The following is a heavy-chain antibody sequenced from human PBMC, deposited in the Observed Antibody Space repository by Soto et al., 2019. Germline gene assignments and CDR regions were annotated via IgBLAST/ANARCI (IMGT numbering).Heavy chain of an antibody. J-gene: IGHJ4*02. D-gene: IGHD2-2*01. V-gene: IGHV3-30-3*01. CDR1: GFTFSSYA. CDR2: ISYDGSNK. Sequence: GGSLRLSCAASGFTFSSYAMHWVRQAPGKGLEWVAVISYDGSNKYYADSVKGRFNISRDNSRNTLYLQMNSLRAEDTAVYYCARELIGYCSSTSGYGKEPERAPFDYWGQGTLVTVSS. CDR3: ARELIGYCSSTSGYGKEPERAPFDY.